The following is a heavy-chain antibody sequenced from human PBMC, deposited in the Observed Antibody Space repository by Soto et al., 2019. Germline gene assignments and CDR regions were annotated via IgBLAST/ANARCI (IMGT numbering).Heavy chain of an antibody. CDR3: ARDLWVEPELYYYGMDV. D-gene: IGHD1-1*01. J-gene: IGHJ6*02. V-gene: IGHV4-30-4*01. Sequence: LSLTCTVSGDSIRSADYYWSWIRQTPGKGLEWTGHIFYSGTTYYNPSLKSRLTISVDTSKNHFSLRLTSVTAADTAVYYCARDLWVEPELYYYGMDVWGQGTTVTVSS. CDR2: IFYSGTT. CDR1: GDSIRSADYY.